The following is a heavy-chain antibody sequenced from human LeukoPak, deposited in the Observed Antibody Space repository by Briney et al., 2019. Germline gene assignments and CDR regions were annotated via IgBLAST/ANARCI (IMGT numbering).Heavy chain of an antibody. J-gene: IGHJ4*02. V-gene: IGHV3-48*03. CDR1: GFPFSSYQ. CDR2: ISSSGSTI. CDR3: ARDQGYYGD. Sequence: GGSLRLSCAASGFPFSSYQMNWVRQAPGRGLEWVSYISSSGSTIYYADSVKGRFTISRDNAKNSLYLQMNSLRAEDTAVYYCARDQGYYGDWGQGTLVTVSS.